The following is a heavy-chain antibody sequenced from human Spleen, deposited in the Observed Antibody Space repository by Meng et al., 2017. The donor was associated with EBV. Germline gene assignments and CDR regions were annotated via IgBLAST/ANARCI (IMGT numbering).Heavy chain of an antibody. V-gene: IGHV1-69*01. D-gene: IGHD3-10*01. CDR1: GGPFRNYA. CDR2: FLPTLGAP. J-gene: IGHJ4*02. Sequence: VQLWQSAAEVKKPGSSVKVSCKTSGGPFRNYAISWVRQAPGQGLEWLGGFLPTLGAPNYAQKFHGRVSITADESTSTHYMDLSSLRSEDTAVYYCASESGRGYTPDYWGQGTLVTVSS. CDR3: ASESGRGYTPDY.